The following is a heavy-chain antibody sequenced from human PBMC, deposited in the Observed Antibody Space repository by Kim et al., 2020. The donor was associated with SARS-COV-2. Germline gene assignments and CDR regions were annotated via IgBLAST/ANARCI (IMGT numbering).Heavy chain of an antibody. CDR3: ARSISNIEAPRIGVYFHH. CDR1: GFTFSNYW. Sequence: GGSLRLSCAASGFTFSNYWMSWVRQAPGKGLEWVATLRQDASGKFYVDSVKGRFTISRDNAENSLFLHMSSLRAEDTAVYYCARSISNIEAPRIGVYFHHGGQGPLVTVSS. CDR2: LRQDASGK. J-gene: IGHJ1*01. D-gene: IGHD5-12*01. V-gene: IGHV3-7*01.